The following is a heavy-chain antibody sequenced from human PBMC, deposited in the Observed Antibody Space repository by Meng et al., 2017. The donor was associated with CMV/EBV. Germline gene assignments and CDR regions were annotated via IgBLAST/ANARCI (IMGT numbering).Heavy chain of an antibody. Sequence: SLRLSCAASGFPFSSYGMHWVRQAPGKGLEWVAVISYDGSNKYYADSVKGRFTISRDNSKNTLYLQMNSLRAEDTAVYYCAKNPGSYWGQGTLVTVSS. CDR1: GFPFSSYG. CDR2: ISYDGSNK. CDR3: AKNPGSY. J-gene: IGHJ4*02. D-gene: IGHD1-26*01. V-gene: IGHV3-30*18.